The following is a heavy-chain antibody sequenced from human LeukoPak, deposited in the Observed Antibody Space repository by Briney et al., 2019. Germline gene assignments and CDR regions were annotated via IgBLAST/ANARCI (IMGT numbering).Heavy chain of an antibody. D-gene: IGHD1-7*01. CDR2: IYTSGTT. J-gene: IGHJ5*02. Sequence: SETLSLTCTVSGGSVSSGNYYWSWIRQPAGKGLEWIGRIYTSGTTNYNPSLDSRVTILLDTSENQFSLKLSSVTAADTAVYYCARAVGSSESNYFDPWGQGTLATVSS. CDR3: ARAVGSSESNYFDP. CDR1: GGSVSSGNYY. V-gene: IGHV4-61*02.